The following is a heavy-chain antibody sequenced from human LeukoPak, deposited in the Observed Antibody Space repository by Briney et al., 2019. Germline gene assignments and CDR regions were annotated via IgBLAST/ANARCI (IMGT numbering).Heavy chain of an antibody. CDR1: GYTFTGYY. CDR2: INPNSGGT. Sequence: ASVKVSCKASGYTFTGYYMHWVRQAPGQGLEWMGWINPNSGGTKYAQKFQGRVTMTGDTSISTAYMQLSRVRSEDTAVYYCARVQGSILTGSQGAFDIWGQGTMVTISS. J-gene: IGHJ3*02. D-gene: IGHD3-9*01. CDR3: ARVQGSILTGSQGAFDI. V-gene: IGHV1-2*02.